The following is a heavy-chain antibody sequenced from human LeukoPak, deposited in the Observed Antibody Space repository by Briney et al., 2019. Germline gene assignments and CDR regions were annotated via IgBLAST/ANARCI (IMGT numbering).Heavy chain of an antibody. CDR3: ARDSRDTAMVTPLGAFDI. CDR2: IYTSGST. V-gene: IGHV4-4*07. J-gene: IGHJ3*02. Sequence: SETLSLTCTDSGGSISSYYWSWIRQPAGKGLEWIGRIYTSGSTNYNPSLKRRVTMSVDTSKNQFSLKLSSVTAADTDVYYCARDSRDTAMVTPLGAFDIWGQGTMVTVSS. CDR1: GGSISSYY. D-gene: IGHD5-18*01.